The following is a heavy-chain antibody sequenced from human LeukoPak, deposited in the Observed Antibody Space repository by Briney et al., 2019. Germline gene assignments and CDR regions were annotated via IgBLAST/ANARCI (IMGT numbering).Heavy chain of an antibody. J-gene: IGHJ4*02. Sequence: ASVNVSCKASGYTFTSYYMHWVRQAPGQGLEWMGIINSSSGSTSYAQKFQGRVTMTRDTSTSTVYMELSSLTFEDTAIYYCARPRNPYSSSWPSFDYWGQGTLVTVSP. D-gene: IGHD6-13*01. CDR2: INSSSGST. CDR3: ARPRNPYSSSWPSFDY. V-gene: IGHV1-46*01. CDR1: GYTFTSYY.